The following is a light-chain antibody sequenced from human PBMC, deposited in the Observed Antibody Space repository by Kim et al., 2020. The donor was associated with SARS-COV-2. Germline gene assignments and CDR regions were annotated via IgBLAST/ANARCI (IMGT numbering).Light chain of an antibody. V-gene: IGKV3-11*01. Sequence: LSPGDRATLSCRASQNVVNYLAWYQQKPGQAPRLLISDGSNRATGIPARFSGSGSGTHFTLTISSLEPEDVGFYYCQQRRDWPLTFGGGTKVDIK. CDR3: QQRRDWPLT. CDR1: QNVVNY. J-gene: IGKJ4*01. CDR2: DGS.